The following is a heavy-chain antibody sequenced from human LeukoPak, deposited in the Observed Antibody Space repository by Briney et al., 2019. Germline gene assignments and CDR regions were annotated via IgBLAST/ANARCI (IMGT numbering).Heavy chain of an antibody. D-gene: IGHD6-13*01. J-gene: IGHJ4*02. CDR2: ISGSSSYI. CDR1: GFTFSSYS. Sequence: GGSLRLSCAASGFTFSSYSMNWVRQAPGKGLEWVSSISGSSSYIYYADSVKGRFTISRDNAKNSLYLQMNSLRAEDAAVYYCAGAIGYSSSWYDYWGQGTLVTVSS. V-gene: IGHV3-21*06. CDR3: AGAIGYSSSWYDY.